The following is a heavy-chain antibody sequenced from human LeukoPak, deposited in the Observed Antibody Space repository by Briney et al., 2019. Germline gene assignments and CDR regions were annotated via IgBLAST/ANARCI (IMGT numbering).Heavy chain of an antibody. CDR3: ATTYCSDGSCYWFSLDY. D-gene: IGHD2-15*01. CDR1: AYTFANYG. Sequence: GASVTVSCKASAYTFANYGISWVRQAPGQGLEWMGWISAKNGNTKNAQKLQGRVIMTTDTSTSTAYMELRSLRSDDTAVYYCATTYCSDGSCYWFSLDYWGQGTLVTVSS. V-gene: IGHV1-18*01. J-gene: IGHJ4*02. CDR2: ISAKNGNT.